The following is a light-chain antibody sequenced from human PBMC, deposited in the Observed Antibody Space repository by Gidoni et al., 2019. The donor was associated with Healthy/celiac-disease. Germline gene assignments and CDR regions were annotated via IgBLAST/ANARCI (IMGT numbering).Light chain of an antibody. CDR1: QSISSW. V-gene: IGKV1-5*03. CDR3: QQYNSYSYT. Sequence: DIQMTKSPSTLSASVGDRVTITCRASQSISSWLAWYQQKPGKAPKLLIYKASSLRSGVPSRFSGSGSVTEFTLTISSLQPDDFATYFCQQYNSYSYTLGQGTKLEIK. J-gene: IGKJ2*01. CDR2: KAS.